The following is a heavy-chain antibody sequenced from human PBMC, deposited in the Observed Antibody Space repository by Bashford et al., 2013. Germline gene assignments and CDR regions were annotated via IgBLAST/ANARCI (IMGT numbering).Heavy chain of an antibody. CDR2: IKQDGSEK. Sequence: GGSLRLSCAASGFTFSDHCMSWVRQAPGRGLEWVANIKQDGSEKYYVDSVKGRFTISRDNAKNSLYLQMNSLRAEDTAVYYCARDYYYSSRSYWGSHHYFMDVWGQGTTVTVSS. CDR1: GFTFSDHC. D-gene: IGHD3-10*01. V-gene: IGHV3-7*04. CDR3: ARDYYYSSRSYWGSHHYFMDV. J-gene: IGHJ6*02.